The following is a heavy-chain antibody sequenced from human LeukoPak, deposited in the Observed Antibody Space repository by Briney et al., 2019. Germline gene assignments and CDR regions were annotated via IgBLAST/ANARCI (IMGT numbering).Heavy chain of an antibody. CDR2: VHYSRGT. CDR3: ASGQGWLTDH. Sequence: TSETLSLTCTVSGGSISNHYCNWIRQSPGKELEWIGYVHYSRGTNYNPSLKSRVTTSLDTSKNQFFLQLSSVTAADTAVYHCASGQGWLTDHWGRGTLVAVSS. V-gene: IGHV4-59*11. J-gene: IGHJ5*02. D-gene: IGHD5-12*01. CDR1: GGSISNHY.